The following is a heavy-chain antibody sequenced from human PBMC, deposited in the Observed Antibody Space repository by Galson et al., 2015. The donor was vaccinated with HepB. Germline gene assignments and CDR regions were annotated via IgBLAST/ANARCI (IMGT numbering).Heavy chain of an antibody. CDR2: ISAGGTTI. V-gene: IGHV3-48*03. D-gene: IGHD5-12*01. Sequence: SLRLSCAASTFIFNTYSMHWVRQAPGMGLEWLSYISAGGTTIYYADSVKGRFTISRDHAKNSLYLQMNSLRPEDTAVYFCVFLRGNDLKPLDYWGQGILVTVSS. CDR3: VFLRGNDLKPLDY. CDR1: TFIFNTYS. J-gene: IGHJ4*02.